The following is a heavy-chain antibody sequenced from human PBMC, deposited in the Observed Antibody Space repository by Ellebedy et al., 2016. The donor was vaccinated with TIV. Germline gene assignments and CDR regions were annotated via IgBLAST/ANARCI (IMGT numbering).Heavy chain of an antibody. D-gene: IGHD5-24*01. V-gene: IGHV3-74*01. CDR3: ARDLRYDGFAVGWFDS. Sequence: PGGSLRLSCAASGFTFSNYWMHWVRQAPGKGLAWVSRVDFDGTTTAYADSVKGRFTISRDNAKNTIYLQMGSLRVEDTAVYYCARDLRYDGFAVGWFDSWGQGALVSVSP. CDR1: GFTFSNYW. J-gene: IGHJ5*01. CDR2: VDFDGTTT.